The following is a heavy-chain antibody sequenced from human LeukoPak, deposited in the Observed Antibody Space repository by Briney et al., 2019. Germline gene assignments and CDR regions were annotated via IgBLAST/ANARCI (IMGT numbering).Heavy chain of an antibody. D-gene: IGHD1-26*01. CDR1: GGSISSYY. CDR3: ARSFSASYYYYGMDV. V-gene: IGHV4-59*01. CDR2: VYYSGRT. Sequence: PSETLSLTCTVSGGSISSYYWSRIRQPPGKGLEWIGYVYYSGRTNYNPSLKSRVTISVDTSKNQFSLKLSSVTAADTAVYYCARSFSASYYYYGMDVWGQGTTVTVSS. J-gene: IGHJ6*02.